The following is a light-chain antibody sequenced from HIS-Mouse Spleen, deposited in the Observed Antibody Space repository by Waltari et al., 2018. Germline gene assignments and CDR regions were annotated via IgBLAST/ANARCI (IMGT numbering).Light chain of an antibody. J-gene: IGLJ2*01. CDR1: SSDVGGYNY. Sequence: QSALTQPASVSGSPGQSLTISCTGTSSDVGGYNYVSWYQHHPGKAPKLMIYDVSNRPSGVSNRFSGSKSGNTASLTISGLQAEDEADYYCSSYTSSSTSVVFGGGTKLTVL. CDR2: DVS. V-gene: IGLV2-14*03. CDR3: SSYTSSSTSVV.